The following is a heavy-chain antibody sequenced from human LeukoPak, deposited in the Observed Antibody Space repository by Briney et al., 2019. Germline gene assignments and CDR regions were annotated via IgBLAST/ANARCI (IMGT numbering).Heavy chain of an antibody. Sequence: SETLSLTCAVYGGSFSGYYWSWIRQPPGKGLEWIGEINHSGSTNYNPSLKSRVTISVDTSKNQFSLKLSSVTAADTAVYYCARDAAAGINWFDPLGQGTLVTVSS. CDR1: GGSFSGYY. J-gene: IGHJ5*02. D-gene: IGHD6-13*01. CDR3: ARDAAAGINWFDP. V-gene: IGHV4-34*01. CDR2: INHSGST.